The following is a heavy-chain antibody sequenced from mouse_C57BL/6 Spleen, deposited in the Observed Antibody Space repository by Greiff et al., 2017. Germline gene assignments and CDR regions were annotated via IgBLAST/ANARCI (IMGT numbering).Heavy chain of an antibody. Sequence: EVKLMESGPGLANPSQTLSLPCSVPGYSITSDYWNWIRKFPGNKLEYMGYISYSGSTYYNPSLKSRISRTRDTSKNQYYLQLNSVTTEDTATYYGARSSPLYNCYLYWYYDVWGTGTTVTGSS. D-gene: IGHD2-3*01. CDR2: ISYSGST. V-gene: IGHV3-8*01. J-gene: IGHJ1*03. CDR1: GYSITSDY. CDR3: ARSSPLYNCYLYWYYDV.